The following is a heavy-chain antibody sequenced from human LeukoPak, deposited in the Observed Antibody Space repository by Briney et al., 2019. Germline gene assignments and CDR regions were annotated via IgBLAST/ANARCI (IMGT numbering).Heavy chain of an antibody. D-gene: IGHD3-10*02. J-gene: IGHJ4*02. V-gene: IGHV3-21*01. CDR2: IDYDGSHI. CDR1: GFTFSTSA. CDR3: ARDPERYLRTGHYDY. Sequence: GGSLRLSWAGSGFTFSTSAMNWVRQVPGKGLEWVSSIDYDGSHIYYSASVKGRFSISRDNARDSVYLQMDSLRAEDTAVYYCARDPERYLRTGHYDYWGQGTLVIVSS.